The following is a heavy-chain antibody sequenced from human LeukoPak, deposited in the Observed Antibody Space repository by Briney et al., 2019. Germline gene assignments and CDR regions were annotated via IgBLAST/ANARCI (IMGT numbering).Heavy chain of an antibody. CDR3: AKNRGDPKALWDLDY. J-gene: IGHJ4*02. Sequence: GGSLRLSCAASGFTFNRYGMSWVRQAPGKGLEWVSAISGSGGTAYYADSVKGRFTISRDNSKNTLYLQMNSLRAEDTAVYYCAKNRGDPKALWDLDYWGQGALVTVSS. CDR1: GFTFNRYG. V-gene: IGHV3-23*01. D-gene: IGHD3-10*01. CDR2: ISGSGGTA.